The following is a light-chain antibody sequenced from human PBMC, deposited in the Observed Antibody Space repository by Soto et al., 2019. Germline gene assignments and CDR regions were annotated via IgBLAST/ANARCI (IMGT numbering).Light chain of an antibody. CDR2: KGS. CDR3: CSYAGSITFYV. J-gene: IGLJ1*01. Sequence: QSVLTQPASVSGSPGQSITISCTGTNSDVGSYNLVSWYQQHPGKAPKLMIYKGSERPSGVSNRFSGSKSGNTASLTISGLQAEDEADYYCCSYAGSITFYVFVTGTKVTVL. V-gene: IGLV2-23*01. CDR1: NSDVGSYNL.